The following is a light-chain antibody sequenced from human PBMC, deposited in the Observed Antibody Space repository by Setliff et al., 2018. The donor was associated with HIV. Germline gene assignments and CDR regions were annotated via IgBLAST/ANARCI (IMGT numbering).Light chain of an antibody. Sequence: QSALTQPASVSGSPGQSITISCAGTNSDIGAYNYVSWYQQHPGKAPKLMIYDVTNRPSGVSNRFSGSKSGKTASLTISGLQAEDEADYYCSSYTSSSTFYVFGTGTKVTVL. J-gene: IGLJ1*01. V-gene: IGLV2-14*03. CDR3: SSYTSSSTFYV. CDR1: NSDIGAYNY. CDR2: DVT.